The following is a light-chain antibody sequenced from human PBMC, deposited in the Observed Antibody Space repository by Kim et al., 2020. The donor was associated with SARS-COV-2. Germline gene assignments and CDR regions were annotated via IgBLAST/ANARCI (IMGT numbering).Light chain of an antibody. V-gene: IGKV4-1*01. Sequence: RATINWKSSQSLLYSSNNQNFLAWYQQKSGQPPRLLISWASTRESGVPDRFSGSGSGTDFTLTISSLQAEDVAVYYCHQYFGTPHTCGQGTKLEI. J-gene: IGKJ2*01. CDR2: WAS. CDR3: HQYFGTPHT. CDR1: QSLLYSSNNQNF.